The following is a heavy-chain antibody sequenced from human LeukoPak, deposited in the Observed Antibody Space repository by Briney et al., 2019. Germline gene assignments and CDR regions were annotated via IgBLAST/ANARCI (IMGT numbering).Heavy chain of an antibody. V-gene: IGHV3-13*01. Sequence: GGSLRLSCAASGFTFSSYDMHWVRHATGKGLEWVSAIGTAGDTYYPGSVKGRFTISRENAKNSLYLQMNSLRAGDTAVYYCAREEAGTGAFDIWGQGTMVTVSS. CDR3: AREEAGTGAFDI. J-gene: IGHJ3*02. CDR2: IGTAGDT. CDR1: GFTFSSYD. D-gene: IGHD6-13*01.